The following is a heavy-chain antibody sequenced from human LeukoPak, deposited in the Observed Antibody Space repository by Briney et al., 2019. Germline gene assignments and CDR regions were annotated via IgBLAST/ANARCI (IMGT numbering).Heavy chain of an antibody. CDR1: GFTFSSYA. CDR3: AQGCIEYYYDSSGYTRGAFDI. J-gene: IGHJ3*02. D-gene: IGHD3-22*01. Sequence: PGRSLRLSCAASGFTFSSYAMHWVRQAPGKGLEWVAVISYDGSNKYYADSVKGRFTISRDNSKNTLYLQMNSLRAEDTAVYYCAQGCIEYYYDSSGYTRGAFDIWGQGTMVTVSS. V-gene: IGHV3-30-3*01. CDR2: ISYDGSNK.